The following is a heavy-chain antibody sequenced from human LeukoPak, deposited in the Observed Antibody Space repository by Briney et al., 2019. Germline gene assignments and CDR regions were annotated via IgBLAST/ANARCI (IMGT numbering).Heavy chain of an antibody. J-gene: IGHJ4*02. CDR2: IYSGGST. D-gene: IGHD1-26*01. CDR3: AKEEWELRSRHYDY. CDR1: GFTVSSNY. Sequence: GGSLRLSCAASGFTVSSNYMSWVRQAPGKGLEWVSVIYSGGSTYYADSVKGRFTISRDNSKNTLYLQMNSLRAEDTAVYYCAKEEWELRSRHYDYWGQGTLVTVSS. V-gene: IGHV3-53*01.